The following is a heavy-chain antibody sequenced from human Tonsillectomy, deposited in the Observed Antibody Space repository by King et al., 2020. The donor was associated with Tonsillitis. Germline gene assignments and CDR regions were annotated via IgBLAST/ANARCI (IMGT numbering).Heavy chain of an antibody. J-gene: IGHJ4*02. CDR3: VRVSPRWLLNFLLDC. V-gene: IGHV3-74*02. CDR1: GFTFSTYW. CDR2: INSDGSTT. D-gene: IGHD3-10*01. Sequence: VQLVESGGGLVQPGGSLRLSCAASGFTFSTYWMHWVRQAPGKGLVWVSHINSDGSTTSYADSVKGRFTISRDNAKNTLYLQMNSLRDEDRAVYYCVRVSPRWLLNFLLDCGGQGTLVTVSS.